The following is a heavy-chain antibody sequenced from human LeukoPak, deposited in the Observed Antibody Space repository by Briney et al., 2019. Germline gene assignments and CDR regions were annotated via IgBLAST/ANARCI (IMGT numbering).Heavy chain of an antibody. J-gene: IGHJ4*02. CDR2: ISGSSGTM. CDR3: ARDPSSSDYVDY. V-gene: IGHV3-48*02. Sequence: GGSLRLSCAASRFTFTKYSINWVRQAPGKGLEWVSYISGSSGTMYYADSVKGRFTISRDNAKNSLYLQMNSLRDEDTAVYYCARDPSSSDYVDYWGQGTLVTVSS. CDR1: RFTFTKYS. D-gene: IGHD6-19*01.